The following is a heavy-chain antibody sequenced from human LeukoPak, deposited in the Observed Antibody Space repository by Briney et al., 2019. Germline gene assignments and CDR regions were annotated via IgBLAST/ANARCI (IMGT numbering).Heavy chain of an antibody. CDR3: ARDVPGTAVALDY. CDR1: GGTFISDA. D-gene: IGHD6-19*01. CDR2: IIPIIGTA. V-gene: IGHV1-69*05. Sequence: SVKVSCKASGGTFISDAISWVRQAPGQGLEWMGRIIPIIGTANYAQKFQGRVTITTDESTSTAYMELSSLRSEDTAVYHCARDVPGTAVALDYWGQGTLVTVSS. J-gene: IGHJ4*02.